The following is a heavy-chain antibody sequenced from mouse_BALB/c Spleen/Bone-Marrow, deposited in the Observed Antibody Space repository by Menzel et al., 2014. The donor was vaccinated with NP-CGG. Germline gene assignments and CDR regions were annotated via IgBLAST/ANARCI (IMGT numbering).Heavy chain of an antibody. J-gene: IGHJ4*01. CDR1: GYTFTNYW. CDR2: IAPGSGST. D-gene: IGHD2-1*01. V-gene: IGHV1S41*01. Sequence: DLVKPGASVKLSCKASGYTFTNYWINWIKQRPGQGLEWIGRIAPGSGSTYYNEMFKGKATLTVDTSSSTAYIQLSSLSSEDSAVYFCARGIYYGNYVYAMDFWGQGTSATVSS. CDR3: ARGIYYGNYVYAMDF.